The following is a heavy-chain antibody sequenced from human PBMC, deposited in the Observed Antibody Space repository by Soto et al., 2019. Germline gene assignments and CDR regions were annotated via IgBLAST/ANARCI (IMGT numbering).Heavy chain of an antibody. CDR2: IGRNGYT. CDR1: GGSISYDH. D-gene: IGHD3-9*01. J-gene: IGHJ4*02. CDR3: VRTGGGIDSY. V-gene: IGHV4-4*09. Sequence: PSETLSLTCTVSGGSISYDHWSWIRQPPGKGLEWIGYIGRNGYTEYSSSLRGRVTISLGTSSNQFSLNLRSVTAADTAVYYCVRTGGGIDSYWGPGILVTVS.